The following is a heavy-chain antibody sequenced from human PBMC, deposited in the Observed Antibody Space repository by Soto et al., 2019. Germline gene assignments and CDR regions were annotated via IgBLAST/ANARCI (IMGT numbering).Heavy chain of an antibody. CDR2: IYYSGST. CDR1: GGSISSGDYY. J-gene: IGHJ4*02. Sequence: QVQLQESGPGLVKPSQTLSLTCTVSGGSISSGDYYWSWIRQPPGKGLEWIGYIYYSGSTYYNPSLKSRVTISVDTSNNQFSRKLRSVTAADTAVYYCARTHSSAWGHYYFDYWGQGTLVTVSS. CDR3: ARTHSSAWGHYYFDY. V-gene: IGHV4-30-4*01. D-gene: IGHD6-25*01.